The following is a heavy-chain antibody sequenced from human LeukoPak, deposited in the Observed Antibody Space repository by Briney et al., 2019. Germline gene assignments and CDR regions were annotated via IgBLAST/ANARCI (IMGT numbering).Heavy chain of an antibody. V-gene: IGHV1-2*02. J-gene: IGHJ4*02. CDR1: GYTFTGYY. Sequence: ASVKVSCKASGYTFTGYYIHWVRQAPGQGLEWMGWINPNNGGTNYAQKFQGSVTMTRDTSISTAHMDLSRLRSDDTAVYYCARGISYYFGSGSSFDFWGQGTLVTVSS. D-gene: IGHD3-10*01. CDR3: ARGISYYFGSGSSFDF. CDR2: INPNNGGT.